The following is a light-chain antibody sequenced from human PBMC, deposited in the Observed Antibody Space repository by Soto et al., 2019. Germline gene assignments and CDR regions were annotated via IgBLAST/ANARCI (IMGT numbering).Light chain of an antibody. V-gene: IGLV1-44*01. Sequence: QSVLTQPPSASGTPGQRVTISCSGSSSNIGNNIVNWYQQLPGTAPKLLIYSNNQRPSGVPDRCSGSKSGASASLAISGLQSEDEADYYCEAWDGSLNTILFGGGTKLTVL. J-gene: IGLJ2*01. CDR3: EAWDGSLNTIL. CDR2: SNN. CDR1: SSNIGNNI.